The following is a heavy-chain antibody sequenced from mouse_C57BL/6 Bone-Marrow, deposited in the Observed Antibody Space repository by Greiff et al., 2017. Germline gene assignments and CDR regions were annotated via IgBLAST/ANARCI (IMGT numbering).Heavy chain of an antibody. V-gene: IGHV5-9-1*02. J-gene: IGHJ4*01. CDR2: ICSGGGYI. Sequence: EVKLVESEEGLVKPGGSLKLSCAASGFTFTSYAMSWVRQTPEQRLEWVAYICSGGGYIYYADTVKGRFTISRDNARNTLYLQMSSLKSEDTAVYYCTRPYVHYAMDYWGQGTSVTVSS. CDR1: GFTFTSYA. D-gene: IGHD2-14*01. CDR3: TRPYVHYAMDY.